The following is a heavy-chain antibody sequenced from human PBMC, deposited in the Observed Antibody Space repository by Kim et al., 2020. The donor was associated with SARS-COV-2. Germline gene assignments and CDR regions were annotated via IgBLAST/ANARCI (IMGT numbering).Heavy chain of an antibody. J-gene: IGHJ6*01. V-gene: IGHV3-11*06. CDR2: IRESATYS. CDR1: DFRFSDFY. D-gene: IGHD3-3*01. CDR3: ARFRSQTLRRGMDV. Sequence: GGSLRLSCVGSDFRFSDFYFSWIRQSPGKGLEWVSYIRESATYSNYEDSAYGRFTISRDNAKNSVFLQMNNLRVDDTGVYYCARFRSQTLRRGMDVWGQGSAVFVSA.